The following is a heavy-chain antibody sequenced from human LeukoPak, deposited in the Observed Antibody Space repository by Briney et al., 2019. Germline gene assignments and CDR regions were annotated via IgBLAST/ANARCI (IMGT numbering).Heavy chain of an antibody. J-gene: IGHJ4*02. V-gene: IGHV4-59*01. CDR3: AGGGTYGGGADY. CDR1: GGSISNYY. D-gene: IGHD1-26*01. CDR2: ISNSGST. Sequence: PSETLSLTCTVSGGSISNYYWNWIRQPPGKGLEWIGYISNSGSTNYNPSLKSRVTISVDTSKNQVSLKLNSVTAADTAVYYCAGGGTYGGGADYWGQGTLVTVSS.